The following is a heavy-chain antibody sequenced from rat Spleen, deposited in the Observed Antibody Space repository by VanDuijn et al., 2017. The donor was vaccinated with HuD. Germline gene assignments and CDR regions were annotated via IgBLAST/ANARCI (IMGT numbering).Heavy chain of an antibody. CDR3: ARHLREASGVMDA. CDR1: GFSLTSNG. Sequence: QVQLKESGPGLVQPSQTLSLTCTVSGFSLTSNGVSWVRQPPGKSLVWMGIIWAGGGTNYKSAVKSRLSISRDTSKSQVLLEMNSLQPEDTGTYYCARHLREASGVMDAWGQGVSVTVSS. D-gene: IGHD4-3*01. J-gene: IGHJ4*01. CDR2: IWAGGGT. V-gene: IGHV2-72*01.